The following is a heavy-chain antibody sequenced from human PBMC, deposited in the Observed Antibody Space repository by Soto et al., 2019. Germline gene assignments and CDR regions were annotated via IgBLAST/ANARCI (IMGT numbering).Heavy chain of an antibody. CDR1: GFTFSGSA. Sequence: EVQLVESGGGLAQPGGSLKLSCAASGFTFSGSAIHWVRQASGKGLEWVGRIRNKADSYATEYAASVKGRFTVSRDDSKNTAYLQMNSLKTEDTAVYYCTWWFGESLFDYWGQGALVTVSS. J-gene: IGHJ4*02. D-gene: IGHD3-10*01. CDR3: TWWFGESLFDY. CDR2: IRNKADSYAT. V-gene: IGHV3-73*01.